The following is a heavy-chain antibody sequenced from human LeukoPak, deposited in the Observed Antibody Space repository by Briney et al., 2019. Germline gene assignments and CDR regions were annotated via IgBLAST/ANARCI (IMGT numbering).Heavy chain of an antibody. J-gene: IGHJ5*02. CDR1: GFTFSSYA. D-gene: IGHD6-19*01. V-gene: IGHV3-48*04. CDR3: ARGLLAVAGNWFDP. Sequence: GGSLRLSCAASGFTFSSYAMSWVRQAPGKGLEWVSYISSSGSTIYYADSVKGRFTISRDNAKNSLYLQMNSLRAEDTAVYYCARGLLAVAGNWFDPWGQGTLVTVSS. CDR2: ISSSGSTI.